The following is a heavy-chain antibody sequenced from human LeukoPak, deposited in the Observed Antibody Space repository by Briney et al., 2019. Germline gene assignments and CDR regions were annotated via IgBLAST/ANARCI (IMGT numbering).Heavy chain of an antibody. Sequence: GGSLRLSCAASGFTFDDYAMHWVRQAPGKGLEWVSGITWQSGITAYADSVKGRFTISRDNAKNSLYLQLSSLRTEDTALYYCAKGAGPLLRQLDWLVDSWGQGTLVTVSS. D-gene: IGHD3-9*01. CDR1: GFTFDDYA. CDR2: ITWQSGIT. J-gene: IGHJ4*02. CDR3: AKGAGPLLRQLDWLVDS. V-gene: IGHV3-9*01.